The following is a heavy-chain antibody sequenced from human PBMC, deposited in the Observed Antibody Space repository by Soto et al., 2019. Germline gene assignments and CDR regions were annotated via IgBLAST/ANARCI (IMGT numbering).Heavy chain of an antibody. CDR2: IYYSGST. D-gene: IGHD3-22*01. V-gene: IGHV4-59*01. Sequence: SETLSLSCPVAAGNISGYCWSWIRQPQGKGLEWIGYIYYSGSTNYNPSLKSRVTISVDTSKNQFSLKLSSVTAADTAVYYCARMPPYYYDSSGYGPLAFDIWGQGTMVTGSS. J-gene: IGHJ3*02. CDR3: ARMPPYYYDSSGYGPLAFDI. CDR1: AGNISGYC.